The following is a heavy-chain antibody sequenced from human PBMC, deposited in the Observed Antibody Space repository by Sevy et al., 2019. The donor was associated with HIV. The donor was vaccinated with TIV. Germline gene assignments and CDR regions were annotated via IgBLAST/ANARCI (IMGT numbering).Heavy chain of an antibody. V-gene: IGHV3-15*01. Sequence: GGSLRLSCAASGFTFSNAWMSWVRQAPGKGLEWVGRIKSKTDGGTTDYAAPVKGRFTISRDDSKNTLYLQMNSLKTEDTAVYYCARGNRMVIAAAGTTPYYYYGMDVWGQGTTVTVSS. CDR2: IKSKTDGGTT. J-gene: IGHJ6*02. CDR3: ARGNRMVIAAAGTTPYYYYGMDV. CDR1: GFTFSNAW. D-gene: IGHD6-13*01.